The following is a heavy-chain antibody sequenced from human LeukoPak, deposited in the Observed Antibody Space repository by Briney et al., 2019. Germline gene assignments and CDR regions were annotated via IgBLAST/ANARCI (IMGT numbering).Heavy chain of an antibody. CDR2: INTNTGNP. CDR3: AREEIILGVVIHYYYYGMDV. V-gene: IGHV7-4-1*02. D-gene: IGHD3-3*01. Sequence: ASVKVSCKASGYTFTSYAMNWVRQAPGQGLEWMGWINTNTGNPTYAQGFTGRFVFSLDTSVSTAYLQISSLKAEDTAVYYCAREEIILGVVIHYYYYGMDVWGQGTTVTVSS. CDR1: GYTFTSYA. J-gene: IGHJ6*02.